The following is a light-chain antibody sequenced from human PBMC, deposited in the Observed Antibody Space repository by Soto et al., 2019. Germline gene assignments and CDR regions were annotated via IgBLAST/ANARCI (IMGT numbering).Light chain of an antibody. CDR1: QSISTK. CDR3: HEYNDWRPIT. CDR2: GAS. J-gene: IGKJ4*01. V-gene: IGKV3-15*01. Sequence: IVMTQSPATLSVSPGERATLSCRASQSISTKLAWYQQKPGQAPRLLIYGASTRATGIPVRFSGSGSETEFSLTITSLQYEDFAVYYYHEYNDWRPITFGGGTKVEIK.